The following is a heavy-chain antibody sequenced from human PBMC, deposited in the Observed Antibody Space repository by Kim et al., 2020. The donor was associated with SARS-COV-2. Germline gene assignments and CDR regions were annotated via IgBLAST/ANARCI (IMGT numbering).Heavy chain of an antibody. D-gene: IGHD3-3*01. CDR1: GFTFSSYW. CDR3: ATDGVWSDHHYYGMDV. Sequence: GGSLRLSCAASGFTFSSYWMSWVRQAPGKGLEWVANIKLDGSEKHYVDSVTGRFTISRDNAKNSLYPQMNSLRAEDTAVYHCATDGVWSDHHYYGMDVWGQGSTVTVSS. J-gene: IGHJ6*02. CDR2: IKLDGSEK. V-gene: IGHV3-7*01.